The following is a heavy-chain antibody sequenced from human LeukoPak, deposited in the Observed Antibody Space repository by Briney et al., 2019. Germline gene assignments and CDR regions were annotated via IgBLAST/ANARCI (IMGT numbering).Heavy chain of an antibody. J-gene: IGHJ4*02. CDR2: ISSSSSTI. Sequence: GGSLRLSCAASGFTFSSYSMNWVRQAPGKGLEWVSYISSSSSTIYYADSVKGRFTISRDNAKNSLYLQMNSLRAEDTAVYYCARDRRSSGWYGVFDYWGQGTLVTVSS. D-gene: IGHD6-19*01. CDR1: GFTFSSYS. V-gene: IGHV3-48*04. CDR3: ARDRRSSGWYGVFDY.